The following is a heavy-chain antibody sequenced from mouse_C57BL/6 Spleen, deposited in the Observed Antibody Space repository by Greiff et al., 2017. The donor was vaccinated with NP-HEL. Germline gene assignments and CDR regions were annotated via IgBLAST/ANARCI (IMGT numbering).Heavy chain of an antibody. CDR1: GYTFTSYG. D-gene: IGHD1-1*01. V-gene: IGHV1-81*01. Sequence: VQLQQSGAELARPGASVKLSCKASGYTFTSYGISWVKQRTGQGLEWIGEIYPRSGNTYYNEKFKGKTTLTADKSSSTAYMELRSLTSEDASVYFWSRGRTTVVATNFDVWGTGTTVTVSS. CDR2: IYPRSGNT. CDR3: SRGRTTVVATNFDV. J-gene: IGHJ1*03.